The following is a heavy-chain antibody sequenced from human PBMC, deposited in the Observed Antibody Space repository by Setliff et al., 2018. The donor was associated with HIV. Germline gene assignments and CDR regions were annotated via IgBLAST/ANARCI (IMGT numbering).Heavy chain of an antibody. D-gene: IGHD1-26*01. CDR2: LSRDGTYT. Sequence: PGGSLRLSCTASGFTFGDHAMNWVRRAPGKGLVWVSRLSRDGTYTHYADSVKGRFTISRDTAKNTLFLQLNSLRAEGTAVYYCAANIMGLTPDDYWGQGTLVTVSS. J-gene: IGHJ4*02. CDR1: GFTFGDHA. V-gene: IGHV3-74*01. CDR3: AANIMGLTPDDY.